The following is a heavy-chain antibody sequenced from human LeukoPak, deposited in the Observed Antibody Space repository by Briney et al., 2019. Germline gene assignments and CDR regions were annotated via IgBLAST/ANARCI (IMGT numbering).Heavy chain of an antibody. CDR3: ARGPQEQWLGHGLPYNWFDP. D-gene: IGHD6-19*01. CDR2: IIPIFGTA. J-gene: IGHJ5*02. V-gene: IGHV1-69*05. Sequence: ASVKVSCKASGGTFSSYAISWVRQAPGQGLEWMGGIIPIFGTANYAQKFQGRVTITTDESTSTAYMELSSLRSEDTAVYYCARGPQEQWLGHGLPYNWFDPWGQGTLVTVSS. CDR1: GGTFSSYA.